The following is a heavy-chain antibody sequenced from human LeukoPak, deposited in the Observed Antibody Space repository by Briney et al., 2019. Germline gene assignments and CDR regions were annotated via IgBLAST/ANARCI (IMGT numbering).Heavy chain of an antibody. D-gene: IGHD2-8*01. CDR2: ISGSGGST. J-gene: IGHJ4*02. V-gene: IGHV3-23*01. CDR1: GFTFSSYA. Sequence: GGSLRLSCAAPGFTFSSYAMSWVRKAPGKGLEWVSAISGSGGSTYYADSVKGRFTISRDNSKNTLYLQMNSLRAEDTAVYYCARDYCTNGVCYGFDYWGQGTLVTVSS. CDR3: ARDYCTNGVCYGFDY.